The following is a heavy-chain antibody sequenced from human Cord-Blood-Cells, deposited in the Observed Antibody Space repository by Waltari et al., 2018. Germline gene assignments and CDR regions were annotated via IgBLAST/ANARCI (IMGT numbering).Heavy chain of an antibody. J-gene: IGHJ3*02. CDR1: GYTFTSYV. CDR2: MNTNSGNT. CDR3: AREQQLGMGAFDI. V-gene: IGHV1-8*03. Sequence: QVQLVQSGAEVKKRGASVKVSCKASGYTFTSYVIIRVRPATGQGLVWMGWMNTNSGNTGYAQKFQGRVTITRNTSISTAYMELSSLRSEDTAVYYCAREQQLGMGAFDIWGQGTMVTVSS. D-gene: IGHD6-13*01.